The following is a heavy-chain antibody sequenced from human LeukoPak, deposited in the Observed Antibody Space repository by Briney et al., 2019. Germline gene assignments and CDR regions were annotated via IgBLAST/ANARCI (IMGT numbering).Heavy chain of an antibody. J-gene: IGHJ4*02. CDR1: GYTFTSYY. V-gene: IGHV1-46*01. Sequence: ASVKVSCKASGYTFTSYYMHWVRQAPGQGLEWMGIINPSGGSTSYAQKFQGRVTMTRDTSTSTVYMELSSLRSEDTAVYYCARAMMPDITIFGVVKVGQSGYWGQGTLVTVSS. CDR3: ARAMMPDITIFGVVKVGQSGY. D-gene: IGHD3-3*01. CDR2: INPSGGST.